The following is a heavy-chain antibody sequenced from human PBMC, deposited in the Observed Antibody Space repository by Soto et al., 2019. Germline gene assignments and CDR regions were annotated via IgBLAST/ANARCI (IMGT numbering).Heavy chain of an antibody. J-gene: IGHJ1*01. D-gene: IGHD3-9*01. V-gene: IGHV1-2*02. Sequence: ASVKVSCKASGYTFTGYYMHWVRQAPGQGLEWMGWINPNSGGTNYAQKFQGRVPMTRDTSISTAYMELSRLRSDDTAVYYCARSDDILTGHEYFQHWGQGTLVTVSS. CDR1: GYTFTGYY. CDR3: ARSDDILTGHEYFQH. CDR2: INPNSGGT.